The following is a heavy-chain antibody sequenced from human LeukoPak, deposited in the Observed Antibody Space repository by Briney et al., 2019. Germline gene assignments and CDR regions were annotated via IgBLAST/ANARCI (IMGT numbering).Heavy chain of an antibody. V-gene: IGHV4-39*01. CDR2: IYYSGST. CDR3: ARGAMVRGINP. J-gene: IGHJ5*02. Sequence: PSETLSLTCTVSGGSISSNSYYWGWIRQPPGKGLEWIGSIYYSGSTYYNPSLKSRVTISVDTSKNQFSLKLSSVTAADTAVYYCARGAMVRGINPWGQGTLVTVSS. D-gene: IGHD3-10*01. CDR1: GGSISSNSYY.